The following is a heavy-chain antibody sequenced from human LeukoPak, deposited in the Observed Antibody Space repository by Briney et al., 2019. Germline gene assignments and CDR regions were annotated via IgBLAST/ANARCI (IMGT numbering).Heavy chain of an antibody. CDR3: ARQVDIVTTRGGDFDY. D-gene: IGHD5-12*01. CDR1: GGSISSSTYY. CDR2: IYYTGHT. Sequence: PSATLSLTCTVSGGSISSSTYYWGWIRQPPGKGLEWIGRIYYTGHTYYNPSLKSRFAIAVDTSTNQFYLKLSSVTAADTAVYYCARQVDIVTTRGGDFDYWGQGTLVTVSS. J-gene: IGHJ4*02. V-gene: IGHV4-39*01.